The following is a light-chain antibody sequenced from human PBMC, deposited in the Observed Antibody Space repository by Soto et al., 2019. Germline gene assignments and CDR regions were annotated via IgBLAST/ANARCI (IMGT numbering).Light chain of an antibody. CDR2: AAS. V-gene: IGKV1-39*01. J-gene: IGKJ1*01. CDR3: QQRYSTTWT. CDR1: QGISTY. Sequence: DIQMTQSPSSLSASVGDRVTITGRASQGISTYLNWYQQKPGKAPKLLIYAASSLQSGVPSRFSGSGSETDFTLTISSLQPEDSATYSCQQRYSTTWTFSQGTKVEIK.